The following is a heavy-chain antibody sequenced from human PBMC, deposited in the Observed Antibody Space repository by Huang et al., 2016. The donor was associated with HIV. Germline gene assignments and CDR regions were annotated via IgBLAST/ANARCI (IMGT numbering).Heavy chain of an antibody. CDR1: GGSFSGYY. D-gene: IGHD2-2*01. V-gene: IGHV4-34*01. J-gene: IGHJ6*02. CDR3: ARIQYQLLISGDYHYHAMDV. Sequence: TWGVYGGSFSGYYWSWIRQPPGGGLEWIGEINHSGSTNYNPSLKSRLTISVDTSKKQFSLKLSSVTAADTAVYYCARIQYQLLISGDYHYHAMDVWGQGTTVTVSS. CDR2: INHSGST.